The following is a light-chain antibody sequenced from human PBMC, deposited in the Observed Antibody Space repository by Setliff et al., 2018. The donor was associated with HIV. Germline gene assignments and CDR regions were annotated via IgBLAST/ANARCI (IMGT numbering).Light chain of an antibody. CDR3: SSYTTTSAYV. J-gene: IGLJ1*01. CDR1: TSDIGAYNL. Sequence: QSVLTQPASVSGSPGQPITISCTGTTSDIGAYNLASWYQQYPGKVPKLLIYDVTKRPSGVSDRFSASKSANTASLTISGLHTEDEADYFCSSYTTTSAYVFGAGTKVTV. CDR2: DVT. V-gene: IGLV2-14*03.